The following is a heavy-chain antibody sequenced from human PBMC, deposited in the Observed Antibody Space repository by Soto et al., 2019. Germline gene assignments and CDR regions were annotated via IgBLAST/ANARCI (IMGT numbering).Heavy chain of an antibody. CDR2: IDPNSGGT. J-gene: IGHJ6*02. D-gene: IGHD3-16*01. CDR1: GYTFTAYY. Sequence: ASVKVSCKASGYTFTAYYINWVRQAPGQGLEWMGWIDPNSGGTNSAQKLQGRVTMTGDTSISTVYLELNGLTSDDTAVYYCARGSTWGDLDYWGQGTLVTVSSGKGIFRRPSHSLYLQMNSLRDEDTAVYYCARDPSYYYYYGMDVWGQGTTVTVSS. V-gene: IGHV1-2*02. CDR3: ARGSTWGDLDYWGQGTLVTVSSGKGIFRRPSHSLYLQMNSLRDEDTAVYYCARDPSYYYYYGMDV.